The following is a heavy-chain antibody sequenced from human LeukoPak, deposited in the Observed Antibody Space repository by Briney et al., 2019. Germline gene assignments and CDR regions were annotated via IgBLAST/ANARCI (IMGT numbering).Heavy chain of an antibody. CDR1: GFTFTDYA. CDR2: INAGNGHT. D-gene: IGHD3-10*01. CDR3: ARGLWFATLVGHYFDY. Sequence: GASVKVSCRASGFTFTDYALQWVRQAPGQRLEWMGWINAGNGHTRYSQNFQGRVTITRDTSASTVYMELSSLRSEDTAVYYCARGLWFATLVGHYFDYWGQGTLVTVSS. V-gene: IGHV1-3*01. J-gene: IGHJ4*02.